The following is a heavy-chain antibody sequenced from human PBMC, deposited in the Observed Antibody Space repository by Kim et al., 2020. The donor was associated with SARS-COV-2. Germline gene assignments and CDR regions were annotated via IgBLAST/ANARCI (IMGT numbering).Heavy chain of an antibody. CDR1: GGSFSGYY. D-gene: IGHD6-13*01. V-gene: IGHV4-34*01. CDR2: INHSGST. CDR3: ARGEGIGQQLVYMPVGCYFDY. Sequence: SETLSLTCAVYGGSFSGYYWSWIRQPPGKGLEWIGEINHSGSTNYNPSLKSRVTISVDTSKNQFSLKLSSVTAADTAVYYCARGEGIGQQLVYMPVGCYFDYWGQGTLVTVSS. J-gene: IGHJ4*02.